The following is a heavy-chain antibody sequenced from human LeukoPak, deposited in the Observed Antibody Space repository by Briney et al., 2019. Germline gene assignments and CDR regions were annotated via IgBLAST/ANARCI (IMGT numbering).Heavy chain of an antibody. CDR1: GFTFSSYA. CDR2: ISGSGGST. V-gene: IGHV3-23*01. Sequence: GGSLRLSCAASGFTFSSYAMSWVRQAPGKGLEWVSAISGSGGSTYYADSVKGRFTISRDNSKNTLYLQMNSLRAEDTAVYYCAKHGNEVIWPGSALDIWGQGTMVTVSS. J-gene: IGHJ3*02. D-gene: IGHD3/OR15-3a*01. CDR3: AKHGNEVIWPGSALDI.